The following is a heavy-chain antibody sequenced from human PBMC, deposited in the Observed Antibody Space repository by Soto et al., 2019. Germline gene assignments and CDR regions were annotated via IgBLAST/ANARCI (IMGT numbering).Heavy chain of an antibody. CDR3: TTRGYDFWSGYYKSLGMDV. J-gene: IGHJ6*02. D-gene: IGHD3-3*01. CDR2: IKSKTDGGTT. Sequence: PGGSLRLSCAASGFTFSNAWMNWVRQAPGKGLEWVGRIKSKTDGGTTDYAAPVKGRFTISRDDSKNTLYLQMNSLKTEDTAVYYCTTRGYDFWSGYYKSLGMDVWGQGTTVTVSS. V-gene: IGHV3-15*07. CDR1: GFTFSNAW.